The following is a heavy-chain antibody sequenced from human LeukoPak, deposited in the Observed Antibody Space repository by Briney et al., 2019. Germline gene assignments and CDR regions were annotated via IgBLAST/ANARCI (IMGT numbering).Heavy chain of an antibody. V-gene: IGHV3-21*01. CDR2: ISSSSSYI. CDR3: ARDSITYYDFWSGYFYYMDV. CDR1: GFTFSSYS. Sequence: GGSLRPSCAASGFTFSSYSMNWVRQAPGKGLEWVSSISSSSSYIYYADSVKGRFTISRDNAKNSLYLQMNSLRAEDTAVYYCARDSITYYDFWSGYFYYMDVWGKGTTVTVSS. D-gene: IGHD3-3*01. J-gene: IGHJ6*03.